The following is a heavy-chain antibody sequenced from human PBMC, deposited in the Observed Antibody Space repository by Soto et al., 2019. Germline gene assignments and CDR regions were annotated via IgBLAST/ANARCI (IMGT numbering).Heavy chain of an antibody. V-gene: IGHV4-59*08. J-gene: IGHJ4*02. CDR3: ARHAPGGPFDS. CDR1: GGSISSYY. CDR2: IFYSGNT. Sequence: QVQLQESGPGLVKPSETLSLTCTVSGGSISSYYWSWIRQSPGKGLEWIGYIFYSGNTNYNPSLNSRVTLSVDTSKNQFSLKLTSVTAADTAVYYCARHAPGGPFDSWGQGTLVSVSS.